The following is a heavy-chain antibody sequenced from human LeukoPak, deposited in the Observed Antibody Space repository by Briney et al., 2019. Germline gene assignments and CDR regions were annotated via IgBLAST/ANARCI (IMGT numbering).Heavy chain of an antibody. CDR1: GYTFTSYY. V-gene: IGHV1-46*03. D-gene: IGHD3-10*01. CDR3: ATHAMVRGVTTFDY. Sequence: ASVKVSCKASGYTFTSYYMHWVRQAPGQGLDWMGIINPSGGSTSYAQKFQGRVTITRDTSTSTVYMELSSLRSEDTAVCYCATHAMVRGVTTFDYWGQGTLVTVSS. J-gene: IGHJ4*02. CDR2: INPSGGST.